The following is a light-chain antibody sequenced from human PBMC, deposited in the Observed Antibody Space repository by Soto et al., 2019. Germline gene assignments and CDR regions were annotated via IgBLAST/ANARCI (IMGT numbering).Light chain of an antibody. J-gene: IGKJ4*01. CDR2: DTS. CDR1: QSVSRY. Sequence: EIGLTQSPATLSLCPGDRATLSCRASQSVSRYLAWYQQKPGQAPRLLIHDTSTRATGVPDTFSGSGSGTEFTLTISSLEPEDSAMYYCQQRFSWPPTFGGGTHVEIK. V-gene: IGKV3-11*01. CDR3: QQRFSWPPT.